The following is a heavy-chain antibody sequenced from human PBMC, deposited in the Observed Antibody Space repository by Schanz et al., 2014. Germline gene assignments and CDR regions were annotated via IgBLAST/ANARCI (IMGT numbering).Heavy chain of an antibody. CDR1: RSTFSSYT. Sequence: QVHLVQSEAEVKKPGSSVKVSCKASRSTFSSYTISWVRQARGQGLEWVGRFIPILDVGNYAQKFQGRVTMTRDTSTSTVYMELSSLRSEDTAVYYCARGTRVRTTDFWSGLYYFDYWGQGTLVTVSS. CDR2: FIPILDVG. J-gene: IGHJ4*02. CDR3: ARGTRVRTTDFWSGLYYFDY. D-gene: IGHD3-3*01. V-gene: IGHV1-69*02.